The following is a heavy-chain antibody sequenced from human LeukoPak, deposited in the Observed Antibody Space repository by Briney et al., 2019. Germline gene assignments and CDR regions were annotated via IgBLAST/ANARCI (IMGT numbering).Heavy chain of an antibody. Sequence: PSETLSLTCAVYGGSFSGYYWSWIRQPPGKGLEWIGEINHSGSTNYNPSLKSRVTISVDTSKNQFSLKLSSVTAADTAVYYCARALWSSGYYCRPWGQGTLVTVSS. CDR1: GGSFSGYY. CDR2: INHSGST. J-gene: IGHJ4*02. V-gene: IGHV4-34*01. CDR3: ARALWSSGYYCRP. D-gene: IGHD3-22*01.